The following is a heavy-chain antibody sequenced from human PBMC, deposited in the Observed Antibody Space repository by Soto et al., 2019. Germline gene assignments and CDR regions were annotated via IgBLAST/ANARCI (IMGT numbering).Heavy chain of an antibody. Sequence: GGSLRLSCAAPGFTFSRYDMSWVRQAPGKGLEWVSAINGGRSFYGDSVEGRFTVSRDNSKNTLYLQMNSLRVEDTAIYYCAKGSVVDYDILTGYYPAPIDYWGQGTLVTVSS. V-gene: IGHV3-23*01. D-gene: IGHD3-9*01. J-gene: IGHJ4*02. CDR2: INGGRS. CDR1: GFTFSRYD. CDR3: AKGSVVDYDILTGYYPAPIDY.